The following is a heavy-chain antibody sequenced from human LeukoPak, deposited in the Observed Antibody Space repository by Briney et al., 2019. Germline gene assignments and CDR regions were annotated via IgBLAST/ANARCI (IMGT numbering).Heavy chain of an antibody. Sequence: GGSLRLSCTASAFTFGDYAMSWIRQAPGKGLEWVGFTITKVYGETTEYAASVKGRFTISRDDSKSIAYLQMNSLKNEDTALYYCTSNSDTSGYTPEYWGEGSLVTVSS. V-gene: IGHV3-49*03. J-gene: IGHJ4*02. CDR3: TSNSDTSGYTPEY. CDR2: TITKVYGETT. D-gene: IGHD3-22*01. CDR1: AFTFGDYA.